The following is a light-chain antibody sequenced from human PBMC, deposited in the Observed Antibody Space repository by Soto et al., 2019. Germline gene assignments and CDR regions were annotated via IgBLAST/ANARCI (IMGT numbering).Light chain of an antibody. Sequence: EIVLTQCPATLSLSPGERATLSCRASQSVSSFLAWYQQKPGQAPRLLIYDASNRATGIPARFSGSGSGTDFTLTISSLEPEDFALYYCQQRSNWPLTFGGGTKVEIK. CDR2: DAS. CDR1: QSVSSF. J-gene: IGKJ4*01. CDR3: QQRSNWPLT. V-gene: IGKV3-11*01.